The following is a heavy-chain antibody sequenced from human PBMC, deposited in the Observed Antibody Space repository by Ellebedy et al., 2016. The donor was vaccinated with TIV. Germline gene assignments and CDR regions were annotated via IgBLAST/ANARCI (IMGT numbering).Heavy chain of an antibody. CDR1: GFTFSSYN. CDR2: ISSNSGNK. Sequence: PGGSLRLSCAASGFTFSSYNMNWVRPAPGKGLEWVSSISSNSGNKYCADSVEGRFTISRDNAKNTLYLQMNSLKAEDTAMYYCSTLSDTGYWGHGTLVTVSS. CDR3: STLSDTGY. V-gene: IGHV3-21*01. D-gene: IGHD1-1*01. J-gene: IGHJ4*01.